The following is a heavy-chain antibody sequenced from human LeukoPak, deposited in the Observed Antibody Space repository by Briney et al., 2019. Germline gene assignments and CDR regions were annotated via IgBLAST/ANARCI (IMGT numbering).Heavy chain of an antibody. CDR3: ARAIEATRRSTGTCNYFDY. V-gene: IGHV3-11*06. CDR1: GFSFSDYY. CDR2: IASSSSYT. J-gene: IGHJ4*02. D-gene: IGHD5-12*01. Sequence: GGSLRLSCAASGFSFSDYYMSWIRQAPGKGLEWVSYIASSSSYTNYADSVKGRFTISRDNAKNSLYLQMNSLRAEDTAVYYCARAIEATRRSTGTCNYFDYWGQGTLVTVSS.